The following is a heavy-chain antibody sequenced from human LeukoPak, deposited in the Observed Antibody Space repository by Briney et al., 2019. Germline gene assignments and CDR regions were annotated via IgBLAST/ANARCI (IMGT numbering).Heavy chain of an antibody. J-gene: IGHJ4*02. CDR2: MTSTSHV. Sequence: SGGSLRLSCAASGFTFSSYNLNWVRQAPGKGLEWVSSMTSTSHVYHADSLKGRFTISRDNAKNSLYLQMNSLRAEDTAVYYCARDLDFWSGYKDYWGQGTLVTVSS. CDR1: GFTFSSYN. V-gene: IGHV3-21*01. D-gene: IGHD3-3*01. CDR3: ARDLDFWSGYKDY.